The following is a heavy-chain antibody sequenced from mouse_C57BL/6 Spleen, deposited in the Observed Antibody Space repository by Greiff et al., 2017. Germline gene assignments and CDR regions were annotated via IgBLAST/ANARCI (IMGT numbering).Heavy chain of an antibody. CDR1: GYAFSSSW. Sequence: VQLQQSGPELVKPGASVKISCKASGYAFSSSWMNWVKQRPGKGLEGIGRIYPGDGDTNYNGKFKGKATLTADKSSSTAYMQLSSLTSEDSAVYFCARSAYSNPYAMDYWGQGTSVTVSS. CDR2: IYPGDGDT. J-gene: IGHJ4*01. D-gene: IGHD2-5*01. V-gene: IGHV1-82*01. CDR3: ARSAYSNPYAMDY.